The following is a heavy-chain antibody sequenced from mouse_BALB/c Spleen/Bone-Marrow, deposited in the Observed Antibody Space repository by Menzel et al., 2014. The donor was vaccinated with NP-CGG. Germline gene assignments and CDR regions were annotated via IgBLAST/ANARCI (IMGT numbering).Heavy chain of an antibody. CDR3: ARDGNYYAMDY. Sequence: EVQLQQSGGGLVKPGGSLKLSCAASGFTFSDYYMYWVRQTPEKRLEWVATISDGGSYTYYPDSVKGRFTISRDNAKNNLYLQMSSLKSEDTAMYYCARDGNYYAMDYWGQGTSVPVSS. CDR1: GFTFSDYY. V-gene: IGHV5-4*02. J-gene: IGHJ4*01. CDR2: ISDGGSYT. D-gene: IGHD2-1*01.